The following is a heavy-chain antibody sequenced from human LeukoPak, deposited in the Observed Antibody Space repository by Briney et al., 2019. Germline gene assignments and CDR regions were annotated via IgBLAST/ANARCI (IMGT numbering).Heavy chain of an antibody. D-gene: IGHD3-22*01. V-gene: IGHV4-30-2*01. CDR1: GGSISSGGYY. CDR2: IYHSGST. CDR3: ARTPPLYYYDSVKASSDAFDI. Sequence: SETLSLTCTVSGGSISSGGYYWSWIRQPPGKGLEWIGYIYHSGSTYYNPSLKSRVTISVDRSKNQFSLKLSSVTAADTAVYYCARTPPLYYYDSVKASSDAFDIWGQGTMVTVSS. J-gene: IGHJ3*02.